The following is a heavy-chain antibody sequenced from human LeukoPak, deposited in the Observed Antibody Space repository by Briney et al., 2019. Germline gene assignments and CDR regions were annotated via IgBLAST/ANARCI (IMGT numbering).Heavy chain of an antibody. J-gene: IGHJ4*02. CDR3: ARGETGYDSSDYYFYY. CDR2: IWYDGSNK. CDR1: GFTLSSYA. Sequence: GGSLRLSCTASGFTLSSYAIHWVRQAPGKGLEWVAVIWYDGSNKYYADSVKDRFTISRDDSKNTLYLQMNSLRAEDTAVYYCARGETGYDSSDYYFYYWGQGTLVTVSS. D-gene: IGHD3-22*01. V-gene: IGHV3-33*01.